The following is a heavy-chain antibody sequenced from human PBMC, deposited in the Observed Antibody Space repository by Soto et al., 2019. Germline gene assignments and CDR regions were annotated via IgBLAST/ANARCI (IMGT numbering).Heavy chain of an antibody. CDR3: ARDRRSDCCDAFDI. J-gene: IGHJ3*02. Sequence: VASVKVSCKASGGTFSSYAISWVRQAPGQGLEWMGGIIPIFGTANYAQKFQGRVTITADESTSTAYMELSSLRSEDTAVYYCARDRRSDCCDAFDIWGQGTMVTVS. D-gene: IGHD2-21*02. CDR1: GGTFSSYA. V-gene: IGHV1-69*13. CDR2: IIPIFGTA.